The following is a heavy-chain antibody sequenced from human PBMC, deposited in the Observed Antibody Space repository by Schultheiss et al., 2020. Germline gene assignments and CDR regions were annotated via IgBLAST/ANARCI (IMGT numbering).Heavy chain of an antibody. CDR1: GFTVSSNY. CDR2: IYSGGST. V-gene: IGHV3-66*01. J-gene: IGHJ4*02. Sequence: GGSLRLSCAASGFTVSSNYMSWVRQAPGKGLEWVSVIYSGGSTYYADSVKGRFTISRDNSKNTLYLQMNSLRAEDTAVYYCLNTATGSSWYDDYWGQGTLVTVSS. D-gene: IGHD6-13*01. CDR3: LNTATGSSWYDDY.